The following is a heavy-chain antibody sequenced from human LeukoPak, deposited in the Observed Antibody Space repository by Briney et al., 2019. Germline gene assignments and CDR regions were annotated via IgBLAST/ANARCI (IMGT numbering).Heavy chain of an antibody. V-gene: IGHV4-30-2*01. J-gene: IGHJ4*02. CDR1: GGSISSGGYS. Sequence: SETLSLTCAVSGGSISSGGYSWSWIRQPPGKGLEWIGYIYHSGSTYCNPSLKSRVTISVDRSKNQFSLKLSSVTAADTAVYYCARGGGCSGGSCYRPFDYWGQGTLVTVPS. CDR3: ARGGGCSGGSCYRPFDY. D-gene: IGHD2-15*01. CDR2: IYHSGST.